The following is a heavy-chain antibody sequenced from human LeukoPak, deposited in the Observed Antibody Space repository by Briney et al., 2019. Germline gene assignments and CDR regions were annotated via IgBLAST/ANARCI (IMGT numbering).Heavy chain of an antibody. Sequence: GGTLRLSCAASGFTFSNYGMSWVRQAPGKGLEWVSAISGSGGSTYYADSVKGRFTISRDNSKNTLYLQMNSLRAEDTAVYYCAKRWFGEYYFDYWGQGTLVTVSS. V-gene: IGHV3-23*01. CDR1: GFTFSNYG. CDR2: ISGSGGST. J-gene: IGHJ4*02. D-gene: IGHD3-10*01. CDR3: AKRWFGEYYFDY.